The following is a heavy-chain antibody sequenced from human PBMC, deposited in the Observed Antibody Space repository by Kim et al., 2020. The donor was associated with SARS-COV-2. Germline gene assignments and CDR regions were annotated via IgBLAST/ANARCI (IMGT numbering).Heavy chain of an antibody. V-gene: IGHV3-53*04. CDR3: ARGKFHDELFDY. D-gene: IGHD1-1*01. Sequence: GGSLRLSCAASGFTVSDNYMGWVRQAPGKGLEWVSVIYSGGDTYYADSVKGRFTISRHNSKNTLYLQMNSLRVDDTAVYYCARGKFHDELFDYWGQGTLVTVSS. J-gene: IGHJ4*02. CDR2: IYSGGDT. CDR1: GFTVSDNY.